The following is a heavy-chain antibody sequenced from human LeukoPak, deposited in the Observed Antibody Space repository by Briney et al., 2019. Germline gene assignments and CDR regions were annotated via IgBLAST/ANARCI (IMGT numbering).Heavy chain of an antibody. Sequence: PGGSLRLSCAASGFTFSSYEMSWVRPAPGKGLEWVSYISSSGSTIYYADSVKGRFTISRDNAYNSLYLQMNSLRAEDTAVYYCARISASNYYDSSDYFDYWGQGTLVTVSS. D-gene: IGHD3-22*01. CDR1: GFTFSSYE. CDR2: ISSSGSTI. J-gene: IGHJ4*02. V-gene: IGHV3-48*03. CDR3: ARISASNYYDSSDYFDY.